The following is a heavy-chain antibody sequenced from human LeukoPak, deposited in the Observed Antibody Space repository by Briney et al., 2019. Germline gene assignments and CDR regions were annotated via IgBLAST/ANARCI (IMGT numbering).Heavy chain of an antibody. J-gene: IGHJ4*02. CDR1: GFTFSSYA. V-gene: IGHV3-30*18. D-gene: IGHD5-18*01. CDR2: MSYDGFNK. Sequence: PGRSLRLSCAASGFTFSSYAMHWVRQSLGKGLEWVAVMSYDGFNKYYADSVKGRFTISRDNPKNTLYLQMNSLRAEDTAVYYCAKTKGYSYGYYFDYWGQRTLVTVSS. CDR3: AKTKGYSYGYYFDY.